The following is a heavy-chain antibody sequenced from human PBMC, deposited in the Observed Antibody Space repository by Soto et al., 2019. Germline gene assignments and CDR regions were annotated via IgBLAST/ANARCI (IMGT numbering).Heavy chain of an antibody. CDR3: ARGYCSSTSCYDFDY. J-gene: IGHJ4*02. D-gene: IGHD2-2*01. CDR2: ISSSSSYI. CDR1: GFTFSSYS. V-gene: IGHV3-21*01. Sequence: GGSLRLSCAASGFTFSSYSMNWVRQAPGKGLEWVSSISSSSSYIYYADSVKGRFTISRDNAKNSPYLQMNSLRAEDTAVYYCARGYCSSTSCYDFDYWGQGTLVTVSS.